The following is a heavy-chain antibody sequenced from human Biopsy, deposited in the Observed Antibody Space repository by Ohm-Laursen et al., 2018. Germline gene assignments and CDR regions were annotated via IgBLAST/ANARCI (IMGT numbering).Heavy chain of an antibody. CDR3: ARDGKRWDYSTYFSWHFDL. CDR2: TSYDGSGE. J-gene: IGHJ2*01. CDR1: GFTFTSYA. Sequence: SSLRLSCAASGFTFTSYAMHWVRQAPGKGLEWVAVTSYDGSGEYYADSLQGRFIISRDNPKNTVDLQMNSLRAEDTAVYFCARDGKRWDYSTYFSWHFDLWGRGTLVTVSS. V-gene: IGHV3-30*03. D-gene: IGHD4-11*01.